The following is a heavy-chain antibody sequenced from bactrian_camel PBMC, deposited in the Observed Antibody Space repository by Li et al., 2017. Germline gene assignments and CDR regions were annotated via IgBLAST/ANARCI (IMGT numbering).Heavy chain of an antibody. CDR3: AAGVPHGRVVPALRLLVDDSWVRY. CDR2: LHTSGGSG. CDR1: TIGTERRC. J-gene: IGHJ4*01. D-gene: IGHD7*01. Sequence: HVQLVESGGTSVQAGGSLSLSYEVGTIGTERRCMGWFRETPGKERVGVAMLHTSGGSGKYADSVKGRFTVSRDNAKNTVYLQMDSLKPEDTAVYYCAAGVPHGRVVPALRLLVDDSWVRYWGQGTQVTVS. V-gene: IGHV3-3*01.